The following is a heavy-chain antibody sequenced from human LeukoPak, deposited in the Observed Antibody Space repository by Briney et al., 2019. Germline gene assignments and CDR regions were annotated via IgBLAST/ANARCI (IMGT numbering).Heavy chain of an antibody. CDR1: GFTFSSYS. CDR2: ISSSSSYI. Sequence: GGSLRLSCAASGFTFSSYSMNWVRQAPGKGLEWVSSISSSSSYIYYADSVKGRFTISRDNAKNSLYLQMNSLRAEDTAVYYCARDPHGIYSGYDSVDYWGQGTLVTVSS. J-gene: IGHJ4*02. V-gene: IGHV3-21*01. CDR3: ARDPHGIYSGYDSVDY. D-gene: IGHD5-12*01.